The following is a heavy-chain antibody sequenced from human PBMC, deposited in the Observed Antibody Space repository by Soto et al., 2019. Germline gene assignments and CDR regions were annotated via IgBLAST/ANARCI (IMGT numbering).Heavy chain of an antibody. CDR1: GFTFSDDY. V-gene: IGHV3-11*01. CDR3: ARHFPPLHSGSHYFDL. J-gene: IGHJ4*02. CDR2: ISGNGEVI. D-gene: IGHD3-10*01. Sequence: PGGSLILSCAASGFTFSDDYIHWIRLAPGKGLEWISYISGNGEVIQYAASARGRFTISRDNAENSVYLKLTSVTAADTAIYYCARHFPPLHSGSHYFDLWGQGTLVTVSS.